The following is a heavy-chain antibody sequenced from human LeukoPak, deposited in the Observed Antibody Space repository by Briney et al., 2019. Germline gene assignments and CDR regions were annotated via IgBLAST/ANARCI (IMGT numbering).Heavy chain of an antibody. CDR2: IYTSGST. J-gene: IGHJ6*03. Sequence: SETLSLTCTVSGGSISSYYWSWIRQPAGKGLEWIGRIYTSGSTNYNPSLKSRVTMSVDTSKNQFSLKLSSVTAADTAVYYCAGYYGSGSYYYYYMDVWGKGTTVIVSS. V-gene: IGHV4-4*07. CDR1: GGSISSYY. D-gene: IGHD3-10*01. CDR3: AGYYGSGSYYYYYMDV.